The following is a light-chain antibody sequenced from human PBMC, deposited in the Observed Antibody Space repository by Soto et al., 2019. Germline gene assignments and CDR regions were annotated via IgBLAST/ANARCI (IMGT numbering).Light chain of an antibody. J-gene: IGLJ3*02. CDR2: ENN. CDR1: SSNIGRNI. V-gene: IGLV1-44*01. Sequence: QSVLTQTPSASGAPGQRVTISCSGSSSNIGRNIVNWYQQLPGTAPKLIIYENNQRPSGVPDRFSGSKSGTSASLAISGLQSEDEADYYCASWDDTREGDWVFGGGTKVTVL. CDR3: ASWDDTREGDWV.